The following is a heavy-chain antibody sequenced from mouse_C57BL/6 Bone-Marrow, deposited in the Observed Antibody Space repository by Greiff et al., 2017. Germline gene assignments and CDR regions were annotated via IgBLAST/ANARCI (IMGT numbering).Heavy chain of an antibody. Sequence: LVESGAELVRPGASVTLSCKASGYTFTDYEMHWVKQTPVHGLEWIGAIDPETGGTAYNQKFKGKAILTADKSSSTAYMELRSLTSEDSAVYYCTRDGSSYVDYWGQGTTLTVSS. CDR3: TRDGSSYVDY. D-gene: IGHD1-1*01. CDR2: IDPETGGT. CDR1: GYTFTDYE. J-gene: IGHJ2*01. V-gene: IGHV1-15*01.